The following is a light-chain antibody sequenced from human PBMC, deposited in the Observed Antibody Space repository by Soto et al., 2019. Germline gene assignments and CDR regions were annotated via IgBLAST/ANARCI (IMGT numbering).Light chain of an antibody. Sequence: EIVMTQSPATLSVSPGERATLSCRASQSVSSNLAWYQQKPGQAPRLLIYGASTRATGIPARFSGSGSGTEFTLTISSLQSEDFAVYYCQQYNNWPPYTVGQGTKLELK. J-gene: IGKJ2*01. CDR1: QSVSSN. V-gene: IGKV3-15*01. CDR3: QQYNNWPPYT. CDR2: GAS.